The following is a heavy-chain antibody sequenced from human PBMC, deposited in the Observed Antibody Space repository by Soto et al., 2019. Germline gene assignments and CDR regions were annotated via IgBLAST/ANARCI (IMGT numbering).Heavy chain of an antibody. CDR1: GYTFSGYY. Sequence: VASVKVSCKASGYTFSGYYIHWLRQAPGQGLEWMGWINPNSGGTNYAQKFQGRVTVTRDTPTSTACMELSRLTSDDTAVYYCARSLTEGYCTITGCYTRPLYGTDVRGPATLVPVSP. D-gene: IGHD2-2*02. CDR2: INPNSGGT. CDR3: ARSLTEGYCTITGCYTRPLYGTDV. V-gene: IGHV1-2*02. J-gene: IGHJ4*02.